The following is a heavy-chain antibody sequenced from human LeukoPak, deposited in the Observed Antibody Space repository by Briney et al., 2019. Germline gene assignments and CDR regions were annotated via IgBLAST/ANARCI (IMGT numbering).Heavy chain of an antibody. CDR2: IYSGDRT. D-gene: IGHD3-10*01. V-gene: IGHV3-66*01. CDR1: GFTVSTSY. CDR3: ARDVRKQGLWS. Sequence: PGGSLRLSCAASGFTVSTSYVSWVRQAPGKGLEWVSIIYSGDRTDYADSLKGRFTISRDTSKNTLYLQMSSLRAEDTAVYYCARDVRKQGLWSWGQGTLVTVSS. J-gene: IGHJ4*02.